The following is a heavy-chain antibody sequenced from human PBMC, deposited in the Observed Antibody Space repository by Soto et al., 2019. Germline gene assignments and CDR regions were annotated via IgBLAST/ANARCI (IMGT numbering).Heavy chain of an antibody. CDR1: GGSISSGGYY. J-gene: IGHJ6*02. V-gene: IGHV4-61*08. CDR2: IYYTGST. D-gene: IGHD2-21*02. CDR3: ARDLWGYCGTDCYPLDV. Sequence: PSETLCLTCTVTGGSISSGGYYWSWIRQHPGKGLEWIGYIYYTGSTVYNPSFKSRVTISVDTSKNQFSLKLNSVTAADTAVYYCARDLWGYCGTDCYPLDVWGQGTTVTVSS.